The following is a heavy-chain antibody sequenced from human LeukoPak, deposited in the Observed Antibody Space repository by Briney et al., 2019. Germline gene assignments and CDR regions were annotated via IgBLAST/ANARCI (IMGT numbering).Heavy chain of an antibody. CDR3: ARVGSRGDWFDY. Sequence: GGSLRLSCAASGFSFSPYNMLWVRQTPGKGLEWLFYINSGGSAVHSADSVKDRFTFSRDNAKNSLYLQMNSLRVEDTGIYYCARVGSRGDWFDYWGQGTRVTASS. J-gene: IGHJ5*01. CDR2: INSGGSAV. V-gene: IGHV3-48*01. CDR1: GFSFSPYN. D-gene: IGHD1-26*01.